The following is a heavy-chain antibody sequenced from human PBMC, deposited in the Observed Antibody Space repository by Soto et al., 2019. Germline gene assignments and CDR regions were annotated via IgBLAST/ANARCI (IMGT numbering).Heavy chain of an antibody. CDR2: ISYDGNDK. CDR1: GFTFSDYP. D-gene: IGHD3-10*01. V-gene: IGHV3-30-3*01. CDR3: ARDMRHDYASGRLDY. J-gene: IGHJ4*02. Sequence: QVELVESGGGVVQPGASLRLSCVASGFTFSDYPLHWVRQAPGKVLEWVAVISYDGNDKSYSDSVKGRLTISRDNSKSTVYLQMNSLRADDMAVYHCARDMRHDYASGRLDYLGQGTLVTVSS.